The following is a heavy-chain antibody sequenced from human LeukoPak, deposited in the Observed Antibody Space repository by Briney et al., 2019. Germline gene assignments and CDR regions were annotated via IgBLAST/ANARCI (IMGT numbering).Heavy chain of an antibody. CDR2: ISGSGGST. CDR3: AKASLYGSGAYYYGMDV. CDR1: GFTFSGYA. V-gene: IGHV3-23*01. J-gene: IGHJ6*02. D-gene: IGHD3-10*01. Sequence: GGSLRLSCAASGFTFSGYAMSWVRQAPGKGLEWVSAISGSGGSTYYADSVKGRFTISRDNSKNTLYLQMNSLRAEDTAVYYCAKASLYGSGAYYYGMDVWGQGTTVTVSS.